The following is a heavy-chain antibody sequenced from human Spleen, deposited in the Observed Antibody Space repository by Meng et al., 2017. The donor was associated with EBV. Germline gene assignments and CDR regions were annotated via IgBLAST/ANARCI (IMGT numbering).Heavy chain of an antibody. CDR3: ARDQLGGTYLGAFDS. CDR2: TDYRLKWYN. J-gene: IGHJ4*02. Sequence: QVQLKQYGPGSAEPPQSLSLTCEISGDRVASSSAGWNWIRQSPANGLEWLGRTDYRLKWYNDYAVSVKSRIIISPDTSKNHFSLQLNSVTPEDTAVYYCARDQLGGTYLGAFDSWGQGTLVTVSS. CDR1: GDRVASSSAG. D-gene: IGHD1-26*01. V-gene: IGHV6-1*01.